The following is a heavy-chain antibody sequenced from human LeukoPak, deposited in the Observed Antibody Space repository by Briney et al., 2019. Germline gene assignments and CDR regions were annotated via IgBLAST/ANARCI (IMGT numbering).Heavy chain of an antibody. CDR2: IIPIFGTA. CDR1: GGTFSSYA. V-gene: IGHV1-69*13. J-gene: IGHJ3*02. CDR3: AKSELSSSDRNLGSFDI. D-gene: IGHD6-6*01. Sequence: ASVKVSCKASGGTFSSYAISWVRQAPGQGLEWMGGIIPIFGTANYAQTFQGRVTITADESTSTAYMELSSLRSDDTAVYYCAKSELSSSDRNLGSFDIWGQGTMVTVSS.